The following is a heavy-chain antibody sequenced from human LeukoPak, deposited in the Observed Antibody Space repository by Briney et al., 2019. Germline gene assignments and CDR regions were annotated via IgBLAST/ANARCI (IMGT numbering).Heavy chain of an antibody. V-gene: IGHV3-23*01. CDR2: IGYGGSDT. CDR3: AKDDTRLATMIVEDEKLDY. CDR1: GFTLSSYE. Sequence: PGGSLRLSCTVSGFTLSSYEMTWFRQAPGKGLEWVSSIGYGGSDTHYADSVKGRFTISRDNSKNTLYLQMNSLRAEDTAVYYCAKDDTRLATMIVEDEKLDYWGQGTLVTVSS. D-gene: IGHD3-22*01. J-gene: IGHJ4*02.